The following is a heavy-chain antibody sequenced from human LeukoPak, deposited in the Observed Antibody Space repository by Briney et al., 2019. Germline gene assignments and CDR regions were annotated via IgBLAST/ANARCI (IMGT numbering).Heavy chain of an antibody. CDR3: ARCAAVGATGGWFDP. V-gene: IGHV4-61*01. CDR1: GVSVSSGSYY. J-gene: IGHJ5*02. Sequence: SETLSLTCTVPGVSVSSGSYYWSWIRQPPGKGLEWIGYIYYSGSTNYNPSLKSRVTISVDTSKNQFSLKLSSVTAADTAVYYCARCAAVGATGGWFDPWGQGTLVTVSS. D-gene: IGHD1-26*01. CDR2: IYYSGST.